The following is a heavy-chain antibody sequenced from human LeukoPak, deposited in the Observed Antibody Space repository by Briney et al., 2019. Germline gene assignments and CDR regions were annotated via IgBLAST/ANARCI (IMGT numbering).Heavy chain of an antibody. CDR1: GGPFSNYG. J-gene: IGHJ3*02. D-gene: IGHD1/OR15-1a*01. CDR2: IIPIFPST. CDR3: ARPPVSGTLNDAFDI. Sequence: SVKVSCKVSGGPFSNYGLSWVRQAPGQGLEWMGGIIPIFPSTNYAQNFQGRVTITADESTSTAYMELSSLRTDDTAVYYCARPPVSGTLNDAFDIWGQGTVVTVFS. V-gene: IGHV1-69*01.